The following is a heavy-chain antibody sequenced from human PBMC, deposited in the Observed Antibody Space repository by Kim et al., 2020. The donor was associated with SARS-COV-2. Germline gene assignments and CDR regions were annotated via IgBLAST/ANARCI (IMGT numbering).Heavy chain of an antibody. Sequence: GGSLRLSCAASGFTFSNAWMSWVRQAPGKGLEWVGRIKSKTDGGTTDYAAHVKGRFTISRDDTKNTLYLQMNSLKNGDTAVYYCTTDYDFWRCYYSYFDYWGQGTLVTVSS. CDR1: GFTFSNAW. CDR3: TTDYDFWRCYYSYFDY. D-gene: IGHD3-3*01. CDR2: IKSKTDGGTT. J-gene: IGHJ4*02. V-gene: IGHV3-15*01.